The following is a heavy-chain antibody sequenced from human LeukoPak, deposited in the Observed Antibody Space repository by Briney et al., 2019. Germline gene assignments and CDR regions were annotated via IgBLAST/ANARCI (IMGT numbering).Heavy chain of an antibody. V-gene: IGHV1-18*01. CDR1: GYTFTSYG. CDR2: ISVYNGNT. CDR3: ARGGLYDFWSGSAP. Sequence: GASVKVSCKASGYTFTSYGISWVRQAPGQGLEWMGWISVYNGNTNYAQKLQGRVTMTTDTSTSTAYMELRSLRSDDTAVYYCARGGLYDFWSGSAPWGQGTLVTVSS. J-gene: IGHJ5*02. D-gene: IGHD3-3*01.